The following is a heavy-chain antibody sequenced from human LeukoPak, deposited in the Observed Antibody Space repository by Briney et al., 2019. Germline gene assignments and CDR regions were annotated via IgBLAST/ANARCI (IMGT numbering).Heavy chain of an antibody. CDR3: TAGVGQCDNDY. CDR1: GFSFNNAW. CDR2: IKSETDGGTI. Sequence: PGGSLRLSCAASGFSFNNAWMSWVRQAPAKGLEWVGRIKSETDGGTIDYAAPMRGRFTISRDDSENTLYLQMSSLTTEDTAVYYCTAGVGQCDNDYWGQGILVTVSS. V-gene: IGHV3-15*01. J-gene: IGHJ4*02. D-gene: IGHD3-9*01.